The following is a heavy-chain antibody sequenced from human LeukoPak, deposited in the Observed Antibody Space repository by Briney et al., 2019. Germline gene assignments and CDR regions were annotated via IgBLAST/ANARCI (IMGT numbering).Heavy chain of an antibody. CDR2: IAADGGVK. J-gene: IGHJ6*02. CDR3: AKDIAECSGGSCYHRLYYYGMDV. CDR1: GITFSSHG. Sequence: GRSLGLSCVASGITFSSHGMDWVRQAPGKGLEWVAVIAADGGVKHYADSVKGRFTLSRDNSKNTLYLQMNSLRAEDTALYYCAKDIAECSGGSCYHRLYYYGMDVWGQGTTVTVSS. D-gene: IGHD2-15*01. V-gene: IGHV3-30*18.